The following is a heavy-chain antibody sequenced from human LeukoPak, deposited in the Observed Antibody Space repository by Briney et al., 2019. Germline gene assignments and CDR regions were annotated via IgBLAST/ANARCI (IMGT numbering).Heavy chain of an antibody. D-gene: IGHD3-22*01. J-gene: IGHJ4*02. CDR1: GGSISSGSYY. CDR2: IYTSGST. CDR3: ARGPSPDYYDSSGYYYFDY. Sequence: PSETLSLTCTVAGGSISSGSYYWRWTRQPAGKGLEWIGRIYTSGSTNYNPSLKSRVTISVDTAKNQFSLKLSSVTAADTAVYYCARGPSPDYYDSSGYYYFDYWGQGTLVTVSS. V-gene: IGHV4-61*02.